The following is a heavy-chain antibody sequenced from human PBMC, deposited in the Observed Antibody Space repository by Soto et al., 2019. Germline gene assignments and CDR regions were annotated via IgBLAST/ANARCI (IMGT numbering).Heavy chain of an antibody. CDR2: INPTLNIA. Sequence: QLQLVQSGAEVREPGSSVKVSCKDSGGTFSSYTGIWVRQAPAQGLEWIGGINPTLNIAKYAEKFQGRVTTTADESKSTVNMHLNSLRSEDTAVYFYARGYYCGSNDYTFGYSGQGTLVAVSS. J-gene: IGHJ4*02. CDR3: ARGYYCGSNDYTFGY. V-gene: IGHV1-69*01. D-gene: IGHD1-26*01. CDR1: GGTFSSYT.